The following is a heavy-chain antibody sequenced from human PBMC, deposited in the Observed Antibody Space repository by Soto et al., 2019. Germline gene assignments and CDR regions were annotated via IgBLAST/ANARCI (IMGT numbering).Heavy chain of an antibody. D-gene: IGHD6-13*01. CDR1: GYSFTIYW. CDR3: ARLAGGQQPSYGMDV. V-gene: IGHV5-51*01. J-gene: IGHJ6*02. CDR2: IYPGDSDT. Sequence: GESLKIYCKDSGYSFTIYWIGWVRQMPGKGLEWMGIIYPGDSDTRYSPSFQGQFTISADKSISTAYLQWSSLKASDTAMYYCARLAGGQQPSYGMDVWGQGTTVTVSS.